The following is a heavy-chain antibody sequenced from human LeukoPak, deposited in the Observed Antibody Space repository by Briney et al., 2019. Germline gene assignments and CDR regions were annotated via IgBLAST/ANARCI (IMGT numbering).Heavy chain of an antibody. CDR3: ARNLGSGYRWCDAFDI. CDR2: IYPGDSDT. CDR1: GYSFTSYW. J-gene: IGHJ3*02. V-gene: IGHV5-51*01. D-gene: IGHD3-22*01. Sequence: GESLKISCKGSGYSFTSYWIGWVRQMPGKGLEWMGIIYPGDSDTRYSPSFQGQVTISADKSISTAYLQWSSLKASDTAMYYCARNLGSGYRWCDAFDIWGQGTMVTVSS.